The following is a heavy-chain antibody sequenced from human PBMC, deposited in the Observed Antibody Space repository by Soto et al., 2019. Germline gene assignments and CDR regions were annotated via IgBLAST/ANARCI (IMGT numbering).Heavy chain of an antibody. D-gene: IGHD3-22*01. Sequence: GGSLRLSCAASGFTVSTNYMSWVRQAPGGGLEWVSTLYTDGRTFYADSVKGRFIISRDNSKNTLFLHMNSPRTEDTAVYFCATVWHSNGDYWGQGTPVTVSS. CDR1: GFTVSTNY. CDR3: ATVWHSNGDY. J-gene: IGHJ4*02. V-gene: IGHV3-53*05. CDR2: LYTDGRT.